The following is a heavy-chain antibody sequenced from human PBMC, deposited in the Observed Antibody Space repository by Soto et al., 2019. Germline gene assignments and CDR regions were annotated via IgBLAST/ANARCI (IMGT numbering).Heavy chain of an antibody. V-gene: IGHV1-69*02. CDR2: IIPILGIA. J-gene: IGHJ3*02. CDR1: GGTFSSYT. Sequence: QVQLVQSGAEVKKPGSSVKVSCKASGGTFSSYTISWVRQAPGQGLEWMGRIIPILGIANYAQKFQGRVTITADESTSTAYMELSSLRSEDTAVYYCARVAAGLDAFDIWGQGTMVTVSS. CDR3: ARVAAGLDAFDI. D-gene: IGHD5-12*01.